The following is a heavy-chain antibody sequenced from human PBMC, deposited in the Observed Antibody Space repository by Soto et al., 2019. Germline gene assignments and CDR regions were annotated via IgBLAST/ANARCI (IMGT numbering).Heavy chain of an antibody. Sequence: ASVKVSCKASGYTFTNYGIHWVRQAPGQRLEWTGWINAGNGNTKYSQKLQGRVTINRDTSASTAYMELSSLRSEDTAVYYCARSGYSSGWYHWYFDFWGRGTLVTVSS. D-gene: IGHD6-19*01. CDR2: INAGNGNT. CDR1: GYTFTNYG. V-gene: IGHV1-3*01. J-gene: IGHJ2*01. CDR3: ARSGYSSGWYHWYFDF.